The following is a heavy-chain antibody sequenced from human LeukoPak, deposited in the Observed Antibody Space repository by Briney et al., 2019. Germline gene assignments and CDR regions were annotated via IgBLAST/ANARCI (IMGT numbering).Heavy chain of an antibody. J-gene: IGHJ4*02. CDR2: ISAYNGNT. CDR3: ARENYDILTGYPHPDY. D-gene: IGHD3-9*01. CDR1: GYTFTSYG. V-gene: IGHV1-18*01. Sequence: ASVKVSCTASGYTFTSYGISWVRQAPGQGLEWMGWISAYNGNTNYAQKLQGRVTMTTDTSTSTAYMELRSLRSDDTAVYYCARENYDILTGYPHPDYWGQGTLVTVSS.